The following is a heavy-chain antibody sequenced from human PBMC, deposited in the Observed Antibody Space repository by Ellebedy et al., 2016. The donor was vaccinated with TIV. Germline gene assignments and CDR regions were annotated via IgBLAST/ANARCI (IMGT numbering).Heavy chain of an antibody. J-gene: IGHJ5*02. V-gene: IGHV1-8*02. CDR1: GYTFTNYG. CDR3: ARMTKGWETLRWFNP. CDR2: ISAFRGNV. D-gene: IGHD1-26*01. Sequence: ASVKVSCXASGYTFTNYGITWVRQAPGQGLEWMGWISAFRGNVDYAQKTQGRVTMTRNTSISTAYMELSSLRSEDTAVYFCARMTKGWETLRWFNPWGQGTLVTVSS.